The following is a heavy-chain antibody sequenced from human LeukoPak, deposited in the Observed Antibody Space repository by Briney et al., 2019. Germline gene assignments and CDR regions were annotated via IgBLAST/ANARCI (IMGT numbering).Heavy chain of an antibody. D-gene: IGHD3-22*01. CDR2: ISGSGGST. CDR1: GFTFSSYA. J-gene: IGHJ3*02. CDR3: AKDLLGYYDSSGYYSAEGAFDI. Sequence: GGSLRLSCAASGFTFSSYAMSWVRQAPGKGLEWVSAISGSGGSTYYADSVKGRFTISRDNSKNTLYLQMNSLRAEDTAVYYCAKDLLGYYDSSGYYSAEGAFDIWGQGTMVTVPS. V-gene: IGHV3-23*01.